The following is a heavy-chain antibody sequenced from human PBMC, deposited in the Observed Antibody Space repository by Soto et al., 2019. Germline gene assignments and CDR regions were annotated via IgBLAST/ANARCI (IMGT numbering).Heavy chain of an antibody. V-gene: IGHV4-59*01. D-gene: IGHD2-15*01. Sequence: SETLSLTCTVSGGSISSYYWSWVRQPPGKGLEWIGYIYYSGSTNYNPSLKSRVTISVDTSKNQLSLKLSSVTAADTAVYYCARAPVVAAFDIWGQGTMVTVS. CDR3: ARAPVVAAFDI. CDR2: IYYSGST. J-gene: IGHJ3*02. CDR1: GGSISSYY.